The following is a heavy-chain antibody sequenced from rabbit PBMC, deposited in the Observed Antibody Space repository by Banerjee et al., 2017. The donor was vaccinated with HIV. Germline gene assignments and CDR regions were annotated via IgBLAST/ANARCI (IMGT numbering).Heavy chain of an antibody. CDR3: ARYYPDYGDWSFSL. V-gene: IGHV1S45*01. Sequence: EESGGGLVQPEGSLTLTCTASGFSFSNTYWIWWVRQAPGKGLELIAGVTRSGSTYCASWAKGRFTVSKTSSTTVTLQMTSLTAADTATYFCARYYPDYGDWSFSLWGPGTLVTVS. CDR2: VTRSGST. CDR1: GFSFSNTYW. D-gene: IGHD2-1*01. J-gene: IGHJ4*01.